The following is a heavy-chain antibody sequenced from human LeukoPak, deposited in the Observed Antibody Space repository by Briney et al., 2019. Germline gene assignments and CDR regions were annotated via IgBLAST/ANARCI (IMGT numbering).Heavy chain of an antibody. D-gene: IGHD3-10*01. CDR2: INPNSGGT. V-gene: IGHV1-2*04. Sequence: ASVKVSCKASGYTFTGYYMHWVRQAPGQGLEWMGWINPNSGGTNYAQKFQGWVTMTRDTSISTAYMELSRLRSDDTAVYYCATLWFGELLYPGFQNWFDPWGQGTLVTVSS. CDR3: ATLWFGELLYPGFQNWFDP. J-gene: IGHJ5*02. CDR1: GYTFTGYY.